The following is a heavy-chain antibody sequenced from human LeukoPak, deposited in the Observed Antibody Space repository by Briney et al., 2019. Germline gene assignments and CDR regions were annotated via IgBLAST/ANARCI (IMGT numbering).Heavy chain of an antibody. V-gene: IGHV3-49*04. J-gene: IGHJ3*02. D-gene: IGHD3-22*01. CDR2: FRSKAYGGTT. CDR1: GFTFGDYV. Sequence: GGSLRLSCTASGFTFGDYVMSWVRQAPGKGLEWVGFFRSKAYGGTTKNAASVKGRFTISRDDYSSIAYLQMNSLKSEDTSVYYCTRRYNYDSSGYYYVRDAFDIWGQGAMVTVSS. CDR3: TRRYNYDSSGYYYVRDAFDI.